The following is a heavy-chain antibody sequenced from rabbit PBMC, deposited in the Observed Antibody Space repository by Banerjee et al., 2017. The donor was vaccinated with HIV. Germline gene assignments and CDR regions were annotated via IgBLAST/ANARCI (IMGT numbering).Heavy chain of an antibody. CDR1: GIDFSSYYY. J-gene: IGHJ4*01. CDR2: IYTGSGST. D-gene: IGHD3-1*01. V-gene: IGHV1S40*01. CDR3: ARGGVADYGYDNL. Sequence: QSLEESGGDLVKPGASLTLTCKASGIDFSSYYYMCWVRQAPGKGLEWIGCIYTGSGSTYYASWAKGRFTISKTSWTTVTLQMTSLTAADTATYFCARGGVADYGYDNLWGPGTLVTVS.